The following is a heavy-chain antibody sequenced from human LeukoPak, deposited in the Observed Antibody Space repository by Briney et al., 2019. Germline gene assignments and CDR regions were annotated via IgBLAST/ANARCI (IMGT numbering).Heavy chain of an antibody. J-gene: IGHJ6*03. CDR2: ISGDGGST. Sequence: GGSLRLSCAASGFTFDDYAMHWVRQAPGKGLEWVSLISGDGGSTYYADSVKGRFTISRDNSKNSLYLQMNSLRTKDTALYYCANGIQSSGWYRAYYYMDVWGKGTTVTVSS. D-gene: IGHD6-19*01. V-gene: IGHV3-43*02. CDR3: ANGIQSSGWYRAYYYMDV. CDR1: GFTFDDYA.